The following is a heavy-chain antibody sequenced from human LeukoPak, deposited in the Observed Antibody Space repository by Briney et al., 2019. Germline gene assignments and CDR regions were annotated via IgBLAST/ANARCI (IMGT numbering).Heavy chain of an antibody. Sequence: SQTLSLTCAISGDSVSSNNAAWNWMRQSPSRGLEWLGRTYYRSRWYNDYAVSVKSRVIISPDTSKNQFSLQLNSVTPEDTALYFCARDYASSKRGFYFYMDVWGKGPTVTVSS. V-gene: IGHV6-1*01. J-gene: IGHJ6*03. CDR3: ARDYASSKRGFYFYMDV. D-gene: IGHD3-10*01. CDR1: GDSVSSNNAA. CDR2: TYYRSRWYN.